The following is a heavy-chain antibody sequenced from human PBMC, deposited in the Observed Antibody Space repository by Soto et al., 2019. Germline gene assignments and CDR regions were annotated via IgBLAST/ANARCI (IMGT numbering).Heavy chain of an antibody. CDR2: IWFDGSSK. CDR3: ARGPPPYSIIWGCDY. Sequence: QVQLVESGGGVVQPGRSLRLSCAASGFNFSSFDIHWVRQAPGKGLEWVTVIWFDGSSKYFADSVKGRFTISRDKTKNTVHLQMNSLRAEDTAVYFCARGPPPYSIIWGCDYWGRGALVTVSS. CDR1: GFNFSSFD. J-gene: IGHJ4*02. V-gene: IGHV3-33*01. D-gene: IGHD6-13*01.